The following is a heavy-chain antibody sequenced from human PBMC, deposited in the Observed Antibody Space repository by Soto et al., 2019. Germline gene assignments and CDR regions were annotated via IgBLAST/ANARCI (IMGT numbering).Heavy chain of an antibody. V-gene: IGHV3-21*01. Sequence: GGSLRLSCAASGFTFSSYSMNWVRQAPGKGLEWVSSISSSSSYIYYADSVKGRFTISRDNAKDSLYLQMNSLRAEDTAVYYCARGGYDSLPFDPRSYFDYWGQGTLVTVSS. D-gene: IGHD3-22*01. J-gene: IGHJ4*02. CDR3: ARGGYDSLPFDPRSYFDY. CDR2: ISSSSSYI. CDR1: GFTFSSYS.